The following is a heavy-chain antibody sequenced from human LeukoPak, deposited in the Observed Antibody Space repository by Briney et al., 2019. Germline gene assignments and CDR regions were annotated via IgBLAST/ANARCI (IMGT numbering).Heavy chain of an antibody. CDR3: ARDVTVTTYSRYAFDI. Sequence: GGSLRLSCAASGFTFSIYGMNWVRQAPGKGLEWVSSISYSSGHIYYADSVKGRFTISRDNAKNSLYLQMNSLRADDTAVYYCARDVTVTTYSRYAFDIWGQGTMVTVSS. V-gene: IGHV3-21*01. CDR1: GFTFSIYG. D-gene: IGHD4-17*01. CDR2: ISYSSGHI. J-gene: IGHJ3*02.